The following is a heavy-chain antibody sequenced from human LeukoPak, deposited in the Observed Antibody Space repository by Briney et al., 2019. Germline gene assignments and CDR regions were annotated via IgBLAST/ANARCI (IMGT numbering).Heavy chain of an antibody. CDR2: INPNSGGT. D-gene: IGHD2-2*01. CDR1: GYTFTGYY. V-gene: IGHV1-2*02. CDR3: ARDPRYCSSASCGRAGYYYYYMDV. J-gene: IGHJ6*03. Sequence: ASVKVSCKASGYTFTGYYMHWVRQAPGQGLEWMGWINPNSGGTNYAQKFQGRVTMTRDTSISTAYMELSRLGSDDTAVYYCARDPRYCSSASCGRAGYYYYYMDVWGKGTTVTVSS.